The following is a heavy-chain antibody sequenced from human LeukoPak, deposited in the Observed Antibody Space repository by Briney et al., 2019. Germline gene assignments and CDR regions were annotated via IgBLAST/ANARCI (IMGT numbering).Heavy chain of an antibody. Sequence: GSLRLSCAASGLTFFKYSMTWVRQAPGKGLEWIGEINHSGSTNYNPSLKSRVTISVDTSKNQFSLKLSSVTAADTAVYYCAREGLWFGEGARFDPWGQGTLVTISS. V-gene: IGHV4-34*01. CDR2: INHSGST. J-gene: IGHJ5*02. CDR3: AREGLWFGEGARFDP. CDR1: GLTFFKYS. D-gene: IGHD3-10*01.